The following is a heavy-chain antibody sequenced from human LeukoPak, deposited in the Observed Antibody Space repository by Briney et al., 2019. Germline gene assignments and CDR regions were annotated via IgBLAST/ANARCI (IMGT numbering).Heavy chain of an antibody. CDR3: ARGYYDSSGYDGSSWFDP. V-gene: IGHV1-2*02. J-gene: IGHJ5*02. Sequence: ASVKVSCKASGYTFTGYYMHWVRQAPGQGLEWMGWINPNSGGTNYAQKFQGRVTMTRDTSISTAYMELSRLRSDDTAVYYCARGYYDSSGYDGSSWFDPWGQGTLVTVSS. CDR2: INPNSGGT. D-gene: IGHD3-22*01. CDR1: GYTFTGYY.